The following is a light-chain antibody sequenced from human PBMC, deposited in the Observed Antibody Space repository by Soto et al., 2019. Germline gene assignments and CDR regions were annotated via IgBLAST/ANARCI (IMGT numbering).Light chain of an antibody. CDR2: EVS. V-gene: IGLV2-14*01. Sequence: QSALTQPASVSGSPGQSITISCTGTSSDVGGYNYVSWYQHHPGKAPKLMIYEVSNRPSGVSNRFSGSKSGNTASLTISWLQAEDEADYHCSSYTSSSTVVFGGGTKLPVL. CDR1: SSDVGGYNY. J-gene: IGLJ2*01. CDR3: SSYTSSSTVV.